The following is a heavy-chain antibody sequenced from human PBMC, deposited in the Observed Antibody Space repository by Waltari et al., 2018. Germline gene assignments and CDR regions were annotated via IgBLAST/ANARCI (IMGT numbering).Heavy chain of an antibody. V-gene: IGHV1-69*05. CDR1: GGTFSSYA. D-gene: IGHD4-17*01. CDR2: IIPICGTA. Sequence: QVQLVQSGAEVKKPGSSVKVSCKASGGTFSSYAISWVRQAPGQGLEWMGGIIPICGTANYAKKCQGRGTITTDESTSTAYMELSSLRSEDTAVYYCARGYPPLYTVTSYYYYYMDVWGKGTTVTVSS. J-gene: IGHJ6*03. CDR3: ARGYPPLYTVTSYYYYYMDV.